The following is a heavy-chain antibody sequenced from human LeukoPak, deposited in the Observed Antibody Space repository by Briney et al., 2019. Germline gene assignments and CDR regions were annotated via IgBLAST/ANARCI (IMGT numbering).Heavy chain of an antibody. J-gene: IGHJ6*04. CDR2: IYYSGST. D-gene: IGHD3-22*01. V-gene: IGHV4-59*11. CDR3: ARDRHYYDSSGFDADV. Sequence: PSETLSLTCTVSGGSISSHYWSWIRQPPGKGLEWIGYIYYSGSTNYNPSLKSRVTISVDTSKNQFSLKLSSVTAADTAVYYCARDRHYYDSSGFDADVWGKGTTVTVSS. CDR1: GGSISSHY.